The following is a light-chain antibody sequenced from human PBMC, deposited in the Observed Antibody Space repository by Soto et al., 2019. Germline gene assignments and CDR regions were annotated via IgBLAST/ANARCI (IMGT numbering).Light chain of an antibody. V-gene: IGLV4-69*01. J-gene: IGLJ2*01. Sequence: QSVLTQSPSASASLGASVKLTCTLSSGHSSYAIAWHQQQPEKGPRYLMKLNSDGSHSKGDGIPDRFSGSSSGAERYLTISILQSEDEADYYCQTWDTGIQVFGGGTKLTVL. CDR3: QTWDTGIQV. CDR2: LNSDGSH. CDR1: SGHSSYA.